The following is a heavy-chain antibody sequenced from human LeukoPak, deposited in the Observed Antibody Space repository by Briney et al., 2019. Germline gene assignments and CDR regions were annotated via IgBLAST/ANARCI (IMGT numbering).Heavy chain of an antibody. CDR1: GFSFSSYW. CDR3: ARDERVENGYQDYYYMDV. CDR2: IKRDGGEK. J-gene: IGHJ6*03. D-gene: IGHD6-25*01. Sequence: GSLRLSCAASGFSFSSYWMSWVRQTPGKGLEWVANIKRDGGEKYYVDSVKGRFTISRDNAKKSLYLQMNSLRGEDTAVYYCARDERVENGYQDYYYMDVWGTGTTVIVSS. V-gene: IGHV3-7*01.